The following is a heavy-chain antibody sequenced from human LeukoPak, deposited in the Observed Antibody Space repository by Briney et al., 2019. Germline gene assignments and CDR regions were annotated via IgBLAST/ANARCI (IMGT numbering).Heavy chain of an antibody. CDR3: ARVYYSNSYDYWYFDL. D-gene: IGHD6-13*01. V-gene: IGHV4-59*01. CDR2: IYYSGST. CDR1: GGSIRSYY. J-gene: IGHJ2*01. Sequence: SETLSLTCTGSGGSIRSYYWSWLRQPPGRGLEWIGYIYYSGSTNYKPSLKSRVTISVDTSKNQFSLKLSSVTAADTAVYYCARVYYSNSYDYWYFDLWGRGTLVTVSS.